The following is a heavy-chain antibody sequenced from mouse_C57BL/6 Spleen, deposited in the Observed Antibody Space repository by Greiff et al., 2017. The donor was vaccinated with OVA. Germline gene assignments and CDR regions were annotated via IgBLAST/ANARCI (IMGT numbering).Heavy chain of an antibody. Sequence: EVQGVESGPGMVKPSQSLSLTCTVTGYSITSGYDWHWIRHFPGNKLEWMGYISYSGSTNYNPSLKSRISITHDTSKNHFFLKLNSVTTEDTATYYCARADYDGGAMDYWGQGTSVTVSS. V-gene: IGHV3-1*01. D-gene: IGHD2-4*01. CDR3: ARADYDGGAMDY. CDR1: GYSITSGYD. CDR2: ISYSGST. J-gene: IGHJ4*01.